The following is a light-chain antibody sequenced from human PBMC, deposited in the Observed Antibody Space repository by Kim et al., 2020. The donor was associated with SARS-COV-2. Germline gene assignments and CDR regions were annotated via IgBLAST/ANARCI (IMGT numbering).Light chain of an antibody. J-gene: IGKJ1*01. V-gene: IGKV3-15*01. CDR2: DAS. CDR3: QQYNDWWT. Sequence: SVSPGERATLSCRASQSVSSNLAWYQQKLGQAPRLLIYDASTGATGIPDRFSGSGSGTEFTLTISSLQSEDFAVYYCQQYNDWWTFGQGTKVDIK. CDR1: QSVSSN.